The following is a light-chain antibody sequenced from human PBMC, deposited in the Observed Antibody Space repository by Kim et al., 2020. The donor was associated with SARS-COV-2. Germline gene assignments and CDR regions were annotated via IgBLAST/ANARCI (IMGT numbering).Light chain of an antibody. CDR2: AAS. J-gene: IGKJ4*01. CDR1: QSISTN. CDR3: QQSNSTPLT. V-gene: IGKV1-39*01. Sequence: ASVGDRVTITCRASQSISTNLNWYQQKSGKAPKLLSYAASSLQGGVPSRFSGSGSGTDFTLTISSLQPEDSATYYCQQSNSTPLTFGGGTRVEI.